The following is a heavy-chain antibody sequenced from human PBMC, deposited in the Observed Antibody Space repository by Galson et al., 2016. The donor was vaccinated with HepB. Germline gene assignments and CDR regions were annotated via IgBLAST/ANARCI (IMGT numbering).Heavy chain of an antibody. D-gene: IGHD3-22*01. J-gene: IGHJ4*02. CDR2: INPNTGGT. CDR1: GYTFTDYY. Sequence: SVKVSCKASGYTFTDYYMHWVRQAPGQGLEWMGWINPNTGGTNYAQKFQGRVTMTRDTSISTAYMELSRLRSDDTAVYYCAREGIYYYDSTVYSPSVYWGQGTLFTVSS. V-gene: IGHV1-2*02. CDR3: AREGIYYYDSTVYSPSVY.